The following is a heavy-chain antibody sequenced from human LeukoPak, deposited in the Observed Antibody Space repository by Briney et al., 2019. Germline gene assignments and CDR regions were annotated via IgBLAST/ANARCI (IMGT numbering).Heavy chain of an antibody. CDR2: IHGRADKT. Sequence: TGGSLRLSCAASGFASGFTFSNYVMNWVRQAPGKGLEWVSTIHGRADKTYYADSVKGRFTLSRDDSKNTVYLEMNNLRAEDTAIYYCAKCPSSNSCHGLLFDSWGQGTLVTVSS. V-gene: IGHV3-23*01. J-gene: IGHJ4*02. D-gene: IGHD2-2*01. CDR1: GFTFSNYV. CDR3: AKCPSSNSCHGLLFDS.